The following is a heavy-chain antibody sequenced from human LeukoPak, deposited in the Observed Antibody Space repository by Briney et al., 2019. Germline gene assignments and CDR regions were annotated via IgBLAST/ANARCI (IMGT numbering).Heavy chain of an antibody. Sequence: ASVKVSCKASGYPFTAYYMHWVRQAPGQGLEWMGWISPNNGDTMYREKFQGRVTMTRDTSISTVYMELSGLRSDDTAVYYCARVLAYGSGNSNDYWGQGTLVTVSS. CDR3: ARVLAYGSGNSNDY. CDR2: ISPNNGDT. J-gene: IGHJ4*02. D-gene: IGHD3-10*01. CDR1: GYPFTAYY. V-gene: IGHV1-2*02.